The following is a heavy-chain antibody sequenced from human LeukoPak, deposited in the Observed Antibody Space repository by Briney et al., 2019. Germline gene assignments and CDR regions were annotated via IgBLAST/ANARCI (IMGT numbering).Heavy chain of an antibody. CDR3: ARHILEEHWFDP. V-gene: IGHV4-39*01. CDR1: GGSISSNSYY. D-gene: IGHD1-1*01. J-gene: IGHJ5*02. CDR2: IYHSGST. Sequence: PSETLSLTCTVSGGSISSNSYYWGWIRQPPGKGLEWIGSIYHSGSTYYNPSLKSRVTISVDTSKNQFSLKVTSVTAADTAVYYCARHILEEHWFDPWGLGTLVIVSS.